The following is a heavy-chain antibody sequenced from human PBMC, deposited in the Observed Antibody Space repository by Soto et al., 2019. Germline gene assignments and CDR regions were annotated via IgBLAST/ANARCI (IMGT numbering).Heavy chain of an antibody. CDR2: IYHSEST. Sequence: SETLSLTCAVSGGSISSSNWWSWGRQPPGKGLEWIGEIYHSESTNYNPSLKSRVTISVDKSKNQFSLKLSSVTAADTAVYYWARGAIIMATNCFDYCGQGTLVTVSS. CDR3: ARGAIIMATNCFDY. J-gene: IGHJ4*02. D-gene: IGHD3-10*01. V-gene: IGHV4-4*02. CDR1: GGSISSSNW.